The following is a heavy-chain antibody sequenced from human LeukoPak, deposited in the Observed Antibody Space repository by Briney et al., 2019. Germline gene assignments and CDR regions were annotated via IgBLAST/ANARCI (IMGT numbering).Heavy chain of an antibody. CDR2: IYYSGST. Sequence: SETLSLICTVSGGSISSYYWSWIRQPPGKGLEWIGYIYYSGSTNYNPSLKSRVTISVDTSKNQFSLKLSSVTAADTAVYYCARGDIAVAGTFGYWGQGTLVTVSS. V-gene: IGHV4-59*01. CDR3: ARGDIAVAGTFGY. D-gene: IGHD6-19*01. J-gene: IGHJ4*02. CDR1: GGSISSYY.